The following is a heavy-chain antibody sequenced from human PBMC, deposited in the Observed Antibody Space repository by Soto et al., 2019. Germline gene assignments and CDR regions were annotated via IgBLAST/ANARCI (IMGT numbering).Heavy chain of an antibody. CDR1: GGSISSYY. Sequence: PSETLSLTCTVSGGSISSYYWSWIRQPPGKGLEWIGYIYYSGSTNYNPSLKSRVTISVDTSKNQFSLKLSSVTAADTAVYYCAGSGYTDYWGQGTLVTVS. V-gene: IGHV4-59*01. CDR3: AGSGYTDY. D-gene: IGHD6-19*01. J-gene: IGHJ4*02. CDR2: IYYSGST.